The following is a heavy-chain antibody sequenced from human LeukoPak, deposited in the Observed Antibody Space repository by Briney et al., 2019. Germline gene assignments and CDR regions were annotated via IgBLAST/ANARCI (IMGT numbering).Heavy chain of an antibody. CDR1: GGSISSYY. CDR2: IYYSGST. D-gene: IGHD3-22*01. J-gene: IGHJ4*02. CDR3: ARGTNYDSSGYGYFDY. V-gene: IGHV4-59*01. Sequence: PSETLSLTCTLSGGSISSYYWSWIRQPPRKGLEWIGYIYYSGSTNYTPSLKRRVTISVDTSKNQFSLKLSSVTAADTAVYYCARGTNYDSSGYGYFDYWGQGTLVTVSS.